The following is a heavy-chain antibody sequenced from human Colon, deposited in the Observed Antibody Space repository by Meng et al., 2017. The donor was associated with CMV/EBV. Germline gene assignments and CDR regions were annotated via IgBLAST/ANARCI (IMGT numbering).Heavy chain of an antibody. D-gene: IGHD3-3*02. V-gene: IGHV3-30*02. CDR3: ATDHLWGMPN. CDR1: GFIFSHYS. CDR2: IRFDGSQQ. J-gene: IGHJ4*02. Sequence: VSGGVLGPAGGSLRLSCVTSGFIFSHYSMQWVRQAPGKGLEWVAHIRFDGSQQFYVQSVKGRFTVSRHDPKNTLYLQMNDLRPEDTGVYYCATDHLWGMPNWGRGTLVTVSS.